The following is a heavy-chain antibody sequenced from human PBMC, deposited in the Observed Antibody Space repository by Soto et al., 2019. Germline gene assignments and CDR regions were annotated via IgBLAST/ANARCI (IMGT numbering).Heavy chain of an antibody. J-gene: IGHJ4*02. CDR2: IIPILGIA. CDR1: GGTFSSYT. Sequence: SVKVSCKASGGTFSSYTISWVRQAPGQGLEWMGRIIPILGIANYAQKFQGRVTITADKSTSTAYMELSSLRSEDTAVYYCARDPSTISQRGYSYGENFDYWGQGTLVTVSS. D-gene: IGHD5-18*01. CDR3: ARDPSTISQRGYSYGENFDY. V-gene: IGHV1-69*04.